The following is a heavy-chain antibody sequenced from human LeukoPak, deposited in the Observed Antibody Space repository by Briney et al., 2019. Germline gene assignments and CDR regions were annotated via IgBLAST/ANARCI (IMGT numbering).Heavy chain of an antibody. V-gene: IGHV3-23*01. CDR3: AKEGGGYSGSWFHFDY. D-gene: IGHD6-13*01. CDR2: ISGSGGST. Sequence: GGSLRLSCAASGFTFSSYAMSWVRQAPGKGLEWVSAISGSGGSTYYADSVKGRFTISRDNSKNTLYLQMNSLRAEDTAVYYCAKEGGGYSGSWFHFDYWGQGTLVTVSS. J-gene: IGHJ4*02. CDR1: GFTFSSYA.